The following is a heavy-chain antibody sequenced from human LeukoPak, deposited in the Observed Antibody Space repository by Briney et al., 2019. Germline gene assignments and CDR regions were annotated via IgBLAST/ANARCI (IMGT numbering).Heavy chain of an antibody. Sequence: GGSLRLSCAASGFSFSIYAMSWVRQAPGKGLEWVSAISGSRGSTYYADSVKGRFTISRDNSMNTLYLQMNSLRAEDTAVYYCAKAWGSYRYSIDYWGQGTLVTVSS. CDR1: GFSFSIYA. CDR3: AKAWGSYRYSIDY. D-gene: IGHD3-16*02. J-gene: IGHJ4*02. CDR2: ISGSRGST. V-gene: IGHV3-23*01.